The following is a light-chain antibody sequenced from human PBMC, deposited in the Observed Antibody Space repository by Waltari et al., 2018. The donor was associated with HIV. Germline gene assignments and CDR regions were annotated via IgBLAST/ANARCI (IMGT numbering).Light chain of an antibody. V-gene: IGLV1-40*01. J-gene: IGLJ3*02. Sequence: QPVLTPPPSVSGAPALGVTVSCTGRGSNIGAGYSVHWYQQLPGTAPNLLSYGNINRPSGVPDRFSASKSGTSASLAIAGLQPEDEADYYCQSYDSSLSAWVFGGGTKLTVL. CDR1: GSNIGAGYS. CDR3: QSYDSSLSAWV. CDR2: GNI.